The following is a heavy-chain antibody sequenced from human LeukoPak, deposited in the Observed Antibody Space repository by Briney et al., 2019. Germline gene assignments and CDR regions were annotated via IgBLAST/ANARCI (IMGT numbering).Heavy chain of an antibody. V-gene: IGHV3-7*01. CDR2: IKQDGSEK. D-gene: IGHD3-22*01. Sequence: GGSLRLSCAASGFTFSSYWMSWVCQAPGKGLEWVANIKQDGSEKYYVDSVKGRFTISRDNAKNSLYLQMNSLRAEDTAVYYCARDDDSSGYYYDYWGQGTLVTVSS. J-gene: IGHJ4*02. CDR1: GFTFSSYW. CDR3: ARDDDSSGYYYDY.